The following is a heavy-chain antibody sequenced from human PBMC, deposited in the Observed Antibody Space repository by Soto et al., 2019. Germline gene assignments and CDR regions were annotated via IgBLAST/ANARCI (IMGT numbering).Heavy chain of an antibody. CDR2: INAGNGNT. J-gene: IGHJ4*02. CDR1: GYTFTSSA. D-gene: IGHD2-2*01. Sequence: QVQLVQSGAEVKKPGASVKVSCKASGYTFTSSAMHWVRQYTGQRLEWMGWINAGNGNTKYSQKFQGRVTITRDTSASTAYMELSSLRSEDTAVYYCARGLSPYYFDYWGQGTLVTVSS. V-gene: IGHV1-3*01. CDR3: ARGLSPYYFDY.